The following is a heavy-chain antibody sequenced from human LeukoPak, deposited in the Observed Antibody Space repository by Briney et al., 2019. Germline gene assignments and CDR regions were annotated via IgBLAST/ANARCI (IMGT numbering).Heavy chain of an antibody. CDR3: ASEKYYDFWSGYRNYYYGMDV. CDR1: GGSISRSSYY. CDR2: IYYSGST. V-gene: IGHV4-39*01. D-gene: IGHD3-3*01. Sequence: SETLSLTCTVSGGSISRSSYYWGWIRQPPGKGLAWIGSIYYSGSTYYNPSLKSRVTISVDTSKNQFSLKLSSVTAADTAVYYCASEKYYDFWSGYRNYYYGMDVWGQGTTVTVSS. J-gene: IGHJ6*02.